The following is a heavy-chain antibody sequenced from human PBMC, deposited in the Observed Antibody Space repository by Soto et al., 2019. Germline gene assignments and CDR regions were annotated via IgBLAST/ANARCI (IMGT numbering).Heavy chain of an antibody. Sequence: EVQLVESGGGLVQPGGSLRLSCAASGFTVSNNYMRWVRQGPGKVLEWVSLIYSGGATYYADSVKGRFTISRDNSKNTLYLQMNSLRAEDTAVYYCARDGTYNWVGGQGILVTVSS. V-gene: IGHV3-66*01. J-gene: IGHJ4*02. CDR1: GFTVSNNY. D-gene: IGHD1-1*01. CDR2: IYSGGAT. CDR3: ARDGTYNWV.